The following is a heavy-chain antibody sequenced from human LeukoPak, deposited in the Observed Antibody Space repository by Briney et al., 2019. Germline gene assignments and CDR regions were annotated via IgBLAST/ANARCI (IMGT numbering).Heavy chain of an antibody. CDR1: GFTFSSYG. CDR3: ARNQRYFDY. Sequence: PGGSLRLSCAASGFTFSSYGMHWVRQAPGKGLEWVAVIWYDGSNKFYADSVKGRFTISRDSSKNTLYLQMNSLRAEDTAAYYCARNQRYFDYWGQGTLVTVSS. CDR2: IWYDGSNK. D-gene: IGHD1-14*01. V-gene: IGHV3-33*08. J-gene: IGHJ4*02.